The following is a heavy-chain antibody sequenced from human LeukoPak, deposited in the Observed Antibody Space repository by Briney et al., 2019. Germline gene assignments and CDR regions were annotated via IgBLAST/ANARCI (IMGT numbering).Heavy chain of an antibody. Sequence: SETLSLTCAVYGGSFSGYYWSWIRQPPGKGLEWIGEINHSGSTNYNPSLKSRVTISVDTSKNQFSLKVNSVTAADTAAYYCARHRTSGWGLDYWGQGTLVTVSS. CDR3: ARHRTSGWGLDY. CDR2: INHSGST. V-gene: IGHV4-34*01. D-gene: IGHD6-19*01. J-gene: IGHJ4*02. CDR1: GGSFSGYY.